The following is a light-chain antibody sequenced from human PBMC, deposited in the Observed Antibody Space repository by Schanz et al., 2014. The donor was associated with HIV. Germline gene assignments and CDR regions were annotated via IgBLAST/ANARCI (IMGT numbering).Light chain of an antibody. V-gene: IGLV2-14*03. CDR1: SADIGSYNY. Sequence: QSALTQPASASGSPGRSVTFSCTGTSADIGSYNYVSWYQHHPGKAPKLLIYGVTDRPSGVSNRFSGSKSGNTASLTISGLQAEDEAVYYCSSFTRGTTPVIFGGGTKLTV. CDR3: SSFTRGTTPVI. CDR2: GVT. J-gene: IGLJ2*01.